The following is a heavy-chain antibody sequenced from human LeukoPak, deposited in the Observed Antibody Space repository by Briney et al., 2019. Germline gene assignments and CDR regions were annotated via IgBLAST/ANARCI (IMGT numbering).Heavy chain of an antibody. CDR3: AREGNGIAVAGMDSDAFDI. Sequence: SETLSLTCTVSGGSISSYYWSWIRQPPGKGLEWIGYIYYSGSTNYNPSLKSRVTISVDTSKNQFSLKLSSVTAADTAVYYCAREGNGIAVAGMDSDAFDIWGQGTMVTVSS. CDR2: IYYSGST. CDR1: GGSISSYY. V-gene: IGHV4-59*01. D-gene: IGHD6-19*01. J-gene: IGHJ3*02.